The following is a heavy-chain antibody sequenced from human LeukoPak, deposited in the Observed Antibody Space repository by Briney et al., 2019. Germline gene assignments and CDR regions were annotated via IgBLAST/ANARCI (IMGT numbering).Heavy chain of an antibody. D-gene: IGHD5-24*01. J-gene: IGHJ4*02. V-gene: IGHV3-30*03. Sequence: PGGSLRLSCAASGFTFTTYSMSWVRQAPGRGLEWVAVTSYDESNKEFADSVKGRFTISRDNSKNTLYLGLNSLRADDTAVYYCARDGGWLQFFDYWGQGTLVTVSA. CDR3: ARDGGWLQFFDY. CDR1: GFTFTTYS. CDR2: TSYDESNK.